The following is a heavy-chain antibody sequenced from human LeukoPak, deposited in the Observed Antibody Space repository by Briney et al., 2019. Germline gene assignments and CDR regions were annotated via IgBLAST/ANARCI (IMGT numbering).Heavy chain of an antibody. D-gene: IGHD6-19*01. J-gene: IGHJ4*02. CDR3: AKDWGAAVASTRPPYDY. Sequence: GGPLRLSCAASGFTFSSYGMHWVRQAPGKGLEWVAVISYDGSNKYYADSVKGRFTISRDNSKNTLYLQMNSLRAEDTAVYYCAKDWGAAVASTRPPYDYWGQGTLVTVSS. CDR1: GFTFSSYG. V-gene: IGHV3-30*18. CDR2: ISYDGSNK.